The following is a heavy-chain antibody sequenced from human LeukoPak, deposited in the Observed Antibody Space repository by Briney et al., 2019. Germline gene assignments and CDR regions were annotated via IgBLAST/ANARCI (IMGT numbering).Heavy chain of an antibody. CDR2: IIPIFGTA. CDR1: GGTFSSYA. J-gene: IGHJ4*02. D-gene: IGHD2-2*01. Sequence: GASVKVSCKASGGTFSSYAISWVRQAPGQGLEWMGGIIPIFGTANYAQKLQGRVTMTTDTSTSTAYMELRSLRSDDTAVYYCARVLNPYCSSTSCYYPTFDYWGQGTLVTVSS. V-gene: IGHV1-69*05. CDR3: ARVLNPYCSSTSCYYPTFDY.